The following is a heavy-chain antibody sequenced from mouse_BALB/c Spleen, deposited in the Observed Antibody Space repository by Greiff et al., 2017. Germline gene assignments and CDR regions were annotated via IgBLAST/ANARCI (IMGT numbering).Heavy chain of an antibody. Sequence: EVHLVESGGGLVKPGGSLKLSCAASGFTFSSYAMSWVRQTPEKRLEWVASISSGGSTYYPDSVKGRFTISRDNARNILYLQMSSLRSEDTAMYYCARGATMTSWFAYWGQGTLVTVSA. CDR3: ARGATMTSWFAY. J-gene: IGHJ3*01. CDR2: ISSGGST. CDR1: GFTFSSYA. V-gene: IGHV5-6-5*01. D-gene: IGHD2-4*01.